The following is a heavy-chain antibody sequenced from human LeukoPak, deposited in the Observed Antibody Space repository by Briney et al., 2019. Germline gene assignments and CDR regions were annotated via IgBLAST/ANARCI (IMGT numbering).Heavy chain of an antibody. D-gene: IGHD3-3*01. V-gene: IGHV3-74*01. CDR2: TNSDGSST. Sequence: GGSLRLSCAASGFTFSSYWMHWVRHDPGKGLVWVSRTNSDGSSTNYADSVKGRFTISRDNAKHTLYLQMNSLRAEDTAVYYCVSDLFLGYGGQGTLVTVSS. J-gene: IGHJ4*02. CDR3: VSDLFLGY. CDR1: GFTFSSYW.